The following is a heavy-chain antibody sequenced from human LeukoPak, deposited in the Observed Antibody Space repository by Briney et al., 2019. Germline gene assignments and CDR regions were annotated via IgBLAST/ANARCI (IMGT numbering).Heavy chain of an antibody. J-gene: IGHJ3*02. CDR3: ASLVGGDSSIAALSWAPDAFDI. D-gene: IGHD6-6*01. CDR1: GGTFSSYA. V-gene: IGHV1-18*01. Sequence: ASVKVSCKASGGTFSSYAISWVRQASGQGLEWMGWISAYNGNTNYAQKLQGRVTMTTDTSTSTAYMELRSLRSDDTAVYYCASLVGGDSSIAALSWAPDAFDIWGQGTMVTVSS. CDR2: ISAYNGNT.